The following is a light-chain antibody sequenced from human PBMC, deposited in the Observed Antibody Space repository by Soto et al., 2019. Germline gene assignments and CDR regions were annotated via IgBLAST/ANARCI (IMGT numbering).Light chain of an antibody. V-gene: IGKV3-15*01. CDR2: GAS. Sequence: EIVMTQSPATLSVSPGERATLYCKASQRISSNLAWYQQKPGQPPRLLIYGASTRASGIPARFSGSGSGTEFTLTISGLQSEDFALYYCQQYGNSPQTLGQGTKVDIK. CDR3: QQYGNSPQT. J-gene: IGKJ1*01. CDR1: QRISSN.